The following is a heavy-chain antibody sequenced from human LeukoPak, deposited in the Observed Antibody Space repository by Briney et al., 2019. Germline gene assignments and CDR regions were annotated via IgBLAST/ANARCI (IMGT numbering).Heavy chain of an antibody. V-gene: IGHV4-39*01. CDR2: IDYTGST. Sequence: SETLSLTCSVSGGFIIRSSYYWGWIRQTPGKGLEWIASIDYTGSTYYNPSLGSRVTISVDTSKNQFSLKLSSVTAADMGVYYRVRHRGGSGYSDLDAFEIWGQGTMATVSS. CDR1: GGFIIRSSYY. D-gene: IGHD6-25*01. CDR3: VRHRGGSGYSDLDAFEI. J-gene: IGHJ3*02.